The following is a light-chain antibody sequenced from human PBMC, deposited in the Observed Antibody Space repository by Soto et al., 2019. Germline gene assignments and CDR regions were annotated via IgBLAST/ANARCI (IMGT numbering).Light chain of an antibody. CDR3: XQXSDXLXIX. Sequence: EIVLTQSPATLSLSPGERATLSCSASQSVSESLAWYQQKPGQAPRLLIYDVSYRATGIPVRFSGSGSGTDFTLTISSLEPEDFAVYXCXQXSDXLXIXFGQGTRLEIK. V-gene: IGKV3-11*01. CDR1: QSVSES. J-gene: IGKJ5*01. CDR2: DVS.